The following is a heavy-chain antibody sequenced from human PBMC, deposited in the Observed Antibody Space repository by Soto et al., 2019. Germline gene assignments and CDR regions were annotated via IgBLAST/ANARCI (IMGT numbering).Heavy chain of an antibody. V-gene: IGHV1-3*01. CDR3: ATGGRIAAAGSPNDY. D-gene: IGHD6-13*01. CDR2: INAGNGNT. CDR1: GYTFTSYA. J-gene: IGHJ4*02. Sequence: ASVKVSCKASGYTFTSYAMHWVRQAPGQRLEWMGWINAGNGNTKYSQKFQGRVTMTEDTSTDTAYMELSSLRSEDTAVYYCATGGRIAAAGSPNDYWGQGTLVTVSS.